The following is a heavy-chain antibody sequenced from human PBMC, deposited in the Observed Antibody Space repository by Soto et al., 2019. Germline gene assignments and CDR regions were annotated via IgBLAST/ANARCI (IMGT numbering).Heavy chain of an antibody. CDR1: GGAVSSGTYY. Sequence: SETLSLTCTVSGGAVSSGTYYLSWIRHPPGKGLEWIGHIYFTGSTNYNPSLKSRVTMSLDTSRNQFSLKLSSVTAADTAVYYCTRGPPRVQWFDPWALGTLVTVSS. J-gene: IGHJ5*02. CDR3: TRGPPRVQWFDP. V-gene: IGHV4-61*01. CDR2: IYFTGST.